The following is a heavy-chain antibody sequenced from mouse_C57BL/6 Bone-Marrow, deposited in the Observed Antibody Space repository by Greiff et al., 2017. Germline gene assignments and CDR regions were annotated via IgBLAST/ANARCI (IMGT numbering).Heavy chain of an antibody. D-gene: IGHD1-2*01. V-gene: IGHV1-69*01. CDR1: GYTFTSYW. Sequence: QVQLQQPGAELVMPGASVTLSCKASGYTFTSYWMHWVKQRPGQGLEWIGEIDPSDSYTNYNQKFKGKSTLTVDKSSSTAYMQLSSLTSEDSAVYYCARGGTTAPLAMDYWGRGTSVTVSS. CDR2: IDPSDSYT. J-gene: IGHJ4*01. CDR3: ARGGTTAPLAMDY.